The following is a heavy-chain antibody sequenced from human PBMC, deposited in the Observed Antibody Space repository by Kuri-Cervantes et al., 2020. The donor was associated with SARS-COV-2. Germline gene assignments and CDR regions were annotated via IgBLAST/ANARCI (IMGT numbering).Heavy chain of an antibody. V-gene: IGHV4-38-2*02. CDR3: ARRDDSSGCCDY. D-gene: IGHD3-22*01. CDR2: IYHSGST. CDR1: GYSISSGYY. J-gene: IGHJ4*02. Sequence: AETLTLTCTVSGYSISSGYYWGWSRHPPGKGLELIVSIYHSGSTYYNPSLKSRFTISVDTSKNQFSLKLSSVTAADTAVYYCARRDDSSGCCDYWGQGTLVTVSS.